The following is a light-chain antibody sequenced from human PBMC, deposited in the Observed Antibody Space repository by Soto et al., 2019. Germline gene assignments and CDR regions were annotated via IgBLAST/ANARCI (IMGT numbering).Light chain of an antibody. J-gene: IGLJ2*01. CDR3: CSYSLSDTPVI. CDR1: NNDVGGYSY. Sequence: QSALTQPASVSGSPGQSINISCTGTNNDVGGYSYVSWYQHHPGKSPKLIISDVKNRPSGISNRFSGSESGNTASLTISGLQADDEAHYYCCSYSLSDTPVIFGGGTKLTVL. CDR2: DVK. V-gene: IGLV2-14*01.